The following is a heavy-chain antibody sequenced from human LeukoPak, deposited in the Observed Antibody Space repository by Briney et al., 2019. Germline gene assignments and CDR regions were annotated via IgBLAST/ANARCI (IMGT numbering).Heavy chain of an antibody. V-gene: IGHV3-11*01. D-gene: IGHD6-13*01. CDR3: AKGTHSSSWHWFDP. J-gene: IGHJ5*02. CDR1: GFIFSDYY. Sequence: GGSLRLSCAASGFIFSDYYVTWIRQSPGKGLEWLSYIDSSGDVIYYADSVKGRFTISRDNAKNSLYLQMSSLRAEDTAVYYCAKGTHSSSWHWFDPWGQGTLVIVST. CDR2: IDSSGDVI.